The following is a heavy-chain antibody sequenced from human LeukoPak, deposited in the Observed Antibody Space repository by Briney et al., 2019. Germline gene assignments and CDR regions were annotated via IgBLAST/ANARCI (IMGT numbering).Heavy chain of an antibody. CDR3: ARDHPDSSSWYDAFDI. V-gene: IGHV3-48*01. CDR2: ISSSSSTI. D-gene: IGHD6-13*01. J-gene: IGHJ3*02. Sequence: PGGSLRLSCAASGFTFSSYSMNWVRQAPGKGLEWVSYISSSSSTIYYADSVEGRFTISRDNAKNSLYLQMNSLRAEDTAVCYCARDHPDSSSWYDAFDIWGQGTMVTVSS. CDR1: GFTFSSYS.